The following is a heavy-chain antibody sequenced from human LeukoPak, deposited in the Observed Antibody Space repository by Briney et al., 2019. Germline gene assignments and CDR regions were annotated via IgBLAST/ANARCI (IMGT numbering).Heavy chain of an antibody. Sequence: SETLSLTCTVSGVSSSSSYWSWIRQPPGKGLEWIGYIYYSGSTNYNPSLKSRVTISVDTSKNQFSLKLSSVTAADTAVYYCARQLGNDSSSWYFAYYYYGMDVWGQGTTVTVSS. CDR1: GVSSSSSY. D-gene: IGHD6-13*01. V-gene: IGHV4-59*08. J-gene: IGHJ6*02. CDR2: IYYSGST. CDR3: ARQLGNDSSSWYFAYYYYGMDV.